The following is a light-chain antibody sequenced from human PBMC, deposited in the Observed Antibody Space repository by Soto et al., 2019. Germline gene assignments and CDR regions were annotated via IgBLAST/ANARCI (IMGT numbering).Light chain of an antibody. CDR2: AAS. CDR1: QGISSY. J-gene: IGKJ4*01. V-gene: IGKV1-8*01. CDR3: QQYYSYPLT. Sequence: RMTQSPSSLSTSTGDRVTITCRASQGISSYLAWYQQKPGKAPKLLIYAASTLQSGVPSRFSGSGSGTDFTLTISCLQSEDFATYYCQQYYSYPLTFGGGTKVDI.